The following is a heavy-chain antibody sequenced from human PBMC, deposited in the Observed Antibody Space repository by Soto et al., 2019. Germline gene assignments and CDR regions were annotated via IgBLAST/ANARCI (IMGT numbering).Heavy chain of an antibody. CDR3: ARVKYDFRSGSYYSAMEV. D-gene: IGHD3-3*01. CDR2: SYYTGST. J-gene: IGHJ6*02. CDR1: GVSVSSEGHY. Sequence: PSESLSLTCTASGVSVSSEGHYWSWIQQTPGKGLEWIGYSYYTGSTNYNPALKGRVTMSVDTSRDQVSLRLRSVTRADKAVYYCARVKYDFRSGSYYSAMEVWGQGTQVTV. V-gene: IGHV4-61*08.